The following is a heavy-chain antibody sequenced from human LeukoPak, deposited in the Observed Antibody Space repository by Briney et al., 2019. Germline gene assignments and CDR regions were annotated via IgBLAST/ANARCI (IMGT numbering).Heavy chain of an antibody. V-gene: IGHV4-59*01. D-gene: IGHD3-22*01. Sequence: PSETLSLTCTVSGGSISSYYWSWIRQPPGKGLEWIGYIYYSGSTNYNPSLKSRVTISVDTSKNQFSLKLSSVTAADTAVYYCARVKVYPSSDYYDSSGPNWFDPWGQGTLVTVSS. CDR1: GGSISSYY. CDR3: ARVKVYPSSDYYDSSGPNWFDP. CDR2: IYYSGST. J-gene: IGHJ5*02.